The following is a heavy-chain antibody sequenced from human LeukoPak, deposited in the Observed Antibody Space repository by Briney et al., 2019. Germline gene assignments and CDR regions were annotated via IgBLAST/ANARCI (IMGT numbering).Heavy chain of an antibody. Sequence: PGGSLRLSCEASGFTFSSYAMNWVRQAPGKGLEWVSSISPTYIYYADSVKGRFTISRDNAKKSVYLQMNSLRAEDTAVYYCARDSVPAKQIIGNRGDWGGQGTLVT. CDR2: ISPTYI. CDR1: GFTFSSYA. V-gene: IGHV3-21*01. D-gene: IGHD3/OR15-3a*01. J-gene: IGHJ4*02. CDR3: ARDSVPAKQIIGNRGDW.